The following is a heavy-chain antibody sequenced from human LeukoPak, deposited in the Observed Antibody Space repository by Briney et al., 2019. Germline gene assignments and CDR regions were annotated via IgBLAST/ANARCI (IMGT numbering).Heavy chain of an antibody. D-gene: IGHD1-26*01. J-gene: IGHJ6*02. V-gene: IGHV1-8*01. CDR2: MNPNSGNT. CDR3: ARVGGSYTYYYYYGMDV. CDR1: GYTFTGYD. Sequence: ASVKVSCKASGYTFTGYDINWVRQATGRGLEWMGWMNPNSGNTGYAQKFQGRVTMTRNTSISTAYMELSSLRSEDTAVYYCARVGGSYTYYYYYGMDVWGQGTTVTVSS.